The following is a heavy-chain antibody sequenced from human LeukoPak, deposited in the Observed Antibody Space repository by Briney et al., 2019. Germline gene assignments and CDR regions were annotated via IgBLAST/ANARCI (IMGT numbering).Heavy chain of an antibody. D-gene: IGHD2-2*01. V-gene: IGHV3-74*01. Sequence: GGSLRLSCAASGFTFSTYWMHWVRQAPGKGLVWVSRINTDGTTTTYADSVKGRFTISRDNAKNTLYLQMNSLRAEDTAVYYCARDCRSTSCQPFDYWGQGTLVTVPS. CDR1: GFTFSTYW. CDR3: ARDCRSTSCQPFDY. J-gene: IGHJ4*02. CDR2: INTDGTTT.